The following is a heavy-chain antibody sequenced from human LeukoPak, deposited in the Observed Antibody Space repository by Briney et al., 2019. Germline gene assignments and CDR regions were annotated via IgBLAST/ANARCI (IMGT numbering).Heavy chain of an antibody. Sequence: TSETLPLTCAVYGGSFSGYYWSWIRQPPGKGLEWIGEINHSGSTNYNPSLKSRVTISVDTSKNQFSLKLSSVTAADTAVYYCARGPYSSGWPDYWGQGTLVTVSS. CDR2: INHSGST. V-gene: IGHV4-34*01. CDR3: ARGPYSSGWPDY. CDR1: GGSFSGYY. D-gene: IGHD6-19*01. J-gene: IGHJ4*02.